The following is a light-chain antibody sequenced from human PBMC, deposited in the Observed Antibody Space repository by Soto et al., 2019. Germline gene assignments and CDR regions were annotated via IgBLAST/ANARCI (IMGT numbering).Light chain of an antibody. CDR2: GNS. V-gene: IGLV1-40*01. J-gene: IGLJ2*01. Sequence: QSVLTQPPSASGTPGQRVAISCSGSSSNIGSNTVNWYQQFPETAPKLLIYGNSNRPSGVPDRFSGSKSGTSASLAITGLQAEDEADYYCQSYDSSLSAHVVFGGGTKVTVL. CDR3: QSYDSSLSAHVV. CDR1: SSNIGSNT.